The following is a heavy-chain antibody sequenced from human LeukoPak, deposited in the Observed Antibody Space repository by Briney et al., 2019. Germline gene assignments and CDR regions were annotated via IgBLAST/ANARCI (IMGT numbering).Heavy chain of an antibody. D-gene: IGHD6-19*01. CDR1: GFTFSSYD. V-gene: IGHV3-23*01. Sequence: GGSLRLSCAASGFTFSSYDMTWVRQAPGEGLEWVSSISATGASTYYADSVKGRFTISRDNSKNTLFLQMNSLRAEDTAVFYCAKPRGEEWLVGLYDAFDIWGQGTMVTVSS. CDR2: ISATGAST. CDR3: AKPRGEEWLVGLYDAFDI. J-gene: IGHJ3*02.